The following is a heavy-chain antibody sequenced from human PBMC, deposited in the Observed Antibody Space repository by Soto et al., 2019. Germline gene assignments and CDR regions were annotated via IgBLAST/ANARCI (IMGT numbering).Heavy chain of an antibody. V-gene: IGHV3-30*18. Sequence: GGSLRLSCAASGFTFSSYGMHWVRQAPGKGLEWVAVISYDGSNKYYADSVKGRFTISRDNSKNTLYLQMNSLRAEDTAVYYCTKAPIAAVAASIDYWGQGTLVTVSS. CDR2: ISYDGSNK. CDR1: GFTFSSYG. D-gene: IGHD6-13*01. J-gene: IGHJ4*02. CDR3: TKAPIAAVAASIDY.